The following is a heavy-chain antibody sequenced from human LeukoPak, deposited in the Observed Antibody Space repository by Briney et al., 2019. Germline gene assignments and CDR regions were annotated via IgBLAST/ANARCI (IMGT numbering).Heavy chain of an antibody. D-gene: IGHD3-10*01. Sequence: GGSLRLSCAASGFNFSTYTMNWVRQAPGKGLEWVSSIDFTSTYIDYADSVKGRFAISRDNAKKSLYLQMNSLRVDDTAVYYCAKHESRVRGVIRDAFDFWGQGTLLTVSS. CDR2: IDFTSTYI. CDR1: GFNFSTYT. CDR3: AKHESRVRGVIRDAFDF. V-gene: IGHV3-21*01. J-gene: IGHJ3*01.